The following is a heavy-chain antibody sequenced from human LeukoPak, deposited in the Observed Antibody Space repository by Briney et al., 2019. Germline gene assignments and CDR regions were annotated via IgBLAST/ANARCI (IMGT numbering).Heavy chain of an antibody. CDR2: INHSGST. Sequence: SDTLSLTCAVYGGSFSGYYWSWIRQPPGKGLEWIGEINHSGSTNYNPSLKSRVTISVDTSKNQFSLKLSSVTDADTAVYYCAREGNGDSSSWTVKIDYWGQGTLVTVSS. J-gene: IGHJ4*02. CDR3: AREGNGDSSSWTVKIDY. V-gene: IGHV4-34*01. CDR1: GGSFSGYY. D-gene: IGHD6-13*01.